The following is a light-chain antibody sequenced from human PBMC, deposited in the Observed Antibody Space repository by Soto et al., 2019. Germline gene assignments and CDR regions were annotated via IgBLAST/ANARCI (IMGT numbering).Light chain of an antibody. CDR2: EVS. J-gene: IGLJ7*01. V-gene: IGLV2-14*01. Sequence: QSALTQPASVSGSPGQSITISCTGTSSDVGGYSYVSWYQQHPGKAPKFIIFEVSNRPSGVSYRFSGSKSGNTAFLTISGLQAEDEADYYCSSYTRSSSLVFGGGTQLTVL. CDR1: SSDVGGYSY. CDR3: SSYTRSSSLV.